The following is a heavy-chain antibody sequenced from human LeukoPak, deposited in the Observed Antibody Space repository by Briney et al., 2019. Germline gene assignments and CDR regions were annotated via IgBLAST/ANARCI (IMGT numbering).Heavy chain of an antibody. J-gene: IGHJ4*02. CDR1: GLTFSNYG. Sequence: PGGSLRLSCAASGLTFSNYGMHWVRQAPGKGLEWVAVISYDGSNKYYADSVKGRFTISRDNSKNTLYLQMNSLRAEDTAVYYCAKDRSRDYADYYFDYWGQGTLVTVSS. D-gene: IGHD4-17*01. CDR3: AKDRSRDYADYYFDY. V-gene: IGHV3-30*18. CDR2: ISYDGSNK.